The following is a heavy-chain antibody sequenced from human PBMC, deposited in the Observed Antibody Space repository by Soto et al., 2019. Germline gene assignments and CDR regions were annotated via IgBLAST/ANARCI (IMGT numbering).Heavy chain of an antibody. J-gene: IGHJ6*02. V-gene: IGHV3-48*02. CDR2: ISSSSSTI. CDR3: ARDSSHLNTAMIYYYYYGMDV. D-gene: IGHD5-18*01. CDR1: GFTFSSYS. Sequence: QPGGSLRLSCAASGFTFSSYSMNWVRQAPGKGLEWVSYISSSSSTIYYADSVKGRFTISRDNAKNSLYLQMNSLRDEDTAVYYCARDSSHLNTAMIYYYYYGMDVWGQGTTVTVSS.